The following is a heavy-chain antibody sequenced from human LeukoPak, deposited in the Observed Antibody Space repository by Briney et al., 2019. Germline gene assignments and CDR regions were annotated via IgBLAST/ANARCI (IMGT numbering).Heavy chain of an antibody. CDR3: ARDEYDFWSGYGEDYYYYYYMDV. CDR1: GFTFSSYW. Sequence: GGSLRLSFAASGFTFSSYWMSWVRQAPGKGLEWVANIKQDGSEKYYVDSVKGRFTISRDNAKNSLYLQMNSLRAEDTAVYYCARDEYDFWSGYGEDYYYYYYMDVWGKGTTVTVSS. CDR2: IKQDGSEK. J-gene: IGHJ6*03. V-gene: IGHV3-7*01. D-gene: IGHD3-3*01.